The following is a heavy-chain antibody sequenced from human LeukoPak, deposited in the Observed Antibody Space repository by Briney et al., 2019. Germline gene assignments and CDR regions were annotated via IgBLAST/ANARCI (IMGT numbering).Heavy chain of an antibody. CDR1: GFTFSTYN. D-gene: IGHD1-26*01. Sequence: GGSLRLSCAASGFTFSTYNMNWVRQAPGKGLEWVSSISGSSSYIYYADSVKGRFSISRDNAKNSLYLQMNSLRAEGTAVYYCARDLLGWELHYFDYWGQGTLVTVSS. CDR2: ISGSSSYI. V-gene: IGHV3-21*01. J-gene: IGHJ4*02. CDR3: ARDLLGWELHYFDY.